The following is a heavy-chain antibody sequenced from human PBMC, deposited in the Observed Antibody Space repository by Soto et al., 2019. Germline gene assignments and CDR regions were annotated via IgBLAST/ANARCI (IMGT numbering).Heavy chain of an antibody. D-gene: IGHD4-17*01. CDR1: GFTFSSYA. Sequence: EVQLLESGGGLVQPGGSLRLSCAVSGFTFSSYAMSWVRQAPGKGPEWVSSISGAGGVTHYADSVRGRFTISRDNSKPTLYLQMNSLRAEDTAVYYCAKDKSRGVTVTPDYWGQGTLVTVSS. CDR3: AKDKSRGVTVTPDY. J-gene: IGHJ4*02. V-gene: IGHV3-23*01. CDR2: ISGAGGVT.